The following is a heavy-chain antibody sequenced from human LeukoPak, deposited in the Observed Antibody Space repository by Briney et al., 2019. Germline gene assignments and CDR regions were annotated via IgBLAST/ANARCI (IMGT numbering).Heavy chain of an antibody. CDR1: GGSFSGYY. D-gene: IGHD3-10*01. CDR3: ARGRSITMVRGSNHTSFRFDC. Sequence: SETLSLTCAVYGGSFSGYYWSWIRQPPGKGLEWIGGINHSGSTNYNPSLKSRVTISVDTSKNQFSLKLSSVTAADTAVYYCARGRSITMVRGSNHTSFRFDCWGQGTLVTVSS. J-gene: IGHJ4*02. V-gene: IGHV4-34*01. CDR2: INHSGST.